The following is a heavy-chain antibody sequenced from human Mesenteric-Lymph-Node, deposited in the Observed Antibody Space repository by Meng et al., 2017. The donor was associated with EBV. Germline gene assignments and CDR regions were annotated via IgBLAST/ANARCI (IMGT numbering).Heavy chain of an antibody. J-gene: IGHJ4*02. CDR2: IYPGDSDT. CDR1: GYSFTSYW. CDR3: ARQQGNSGGDY. Sequence: GEKVKRPGASMKISCNGSGYSFTSYWIGWVRQMPGKGLEWMGIIYPGDSDTRYSPSFQGQVTISADKSISTAYLQWSSLKASDTAMYYCARQQGNSGGDYWGQGTLVTVSS. D-gene: IGHD4-23*01. V-gene: IGHV5-51*01.